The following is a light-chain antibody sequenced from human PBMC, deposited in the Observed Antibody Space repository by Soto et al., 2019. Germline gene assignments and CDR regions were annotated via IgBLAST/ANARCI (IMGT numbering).Light chain of an antibody. CDR2: DAS. CDR3: QQRSNWPPT. V-gene: IGKV3-11*01. J-gene: IGKJ1*01. Sequence: ENVLTQSPGTLSLSPGERGTLSGRASQSVSSGYLAWYQQKPGQAPRLLIYDASNRATGITARFSGSGSGTDFTLTISSLEPEDFAVYYCQQRSNWPPTVGQGTKVDIK. CDR1: QSVSSGY.